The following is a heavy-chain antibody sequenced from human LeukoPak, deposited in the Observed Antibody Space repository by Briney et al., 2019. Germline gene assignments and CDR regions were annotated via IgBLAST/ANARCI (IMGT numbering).Heavy chain of an antibody. J-gene: IGHJ4*02. CDR3: AKDMRLAVAGSPGY. Sequence: PGGSLRLSCAASGFTFDDYAMHWVRQAPGKGLEWVSGISWSGGSIGYADSVKGRFTISRDNAKNSLYLQMNSLRAEDTAFNYCAKDMRLAVAGSPGYWGQGTLVTVSS. CDR2: ISWSGGSI. CDR1: GFTFDDYA. V-gene: IGHV3-9*01. D-gene: IGHD6-19*01.